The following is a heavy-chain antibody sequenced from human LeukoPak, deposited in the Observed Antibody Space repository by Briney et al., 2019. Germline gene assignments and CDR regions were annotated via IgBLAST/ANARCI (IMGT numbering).Heavy chain of an antibody. V-gene: IGHV3-23*01. CDR2: ISGSGGST. Sequence: GGSLRLSCAASGFTFSSYAMSWVRQAPGKGLEGVSAISGSGGSTYYADSVKGRFTISRDNSKNTLYLQMNSLRAEDTAVYYCARGIGRYSYGPYFDYWGQGTLVTVSS. J-gene: IGHJ4*02. CDR3: ARGIGRYSYGPYFDY. D-gene: IGHD5-18*01. CDR1: GFTFSSYA.